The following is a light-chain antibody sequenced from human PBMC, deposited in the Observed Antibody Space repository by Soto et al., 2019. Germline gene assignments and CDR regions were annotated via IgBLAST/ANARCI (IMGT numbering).Light chain of an antibody. CDR2: GES. V-gene: IGKV3-20*01. Sequence: EIVLTQSPGTLSLSPGERATLSCRASQSVRSSYLAWYQQRPGQAPRLLIYGESTRATGIPDRFSGSGSGTEFTLTISRLQSEDFAVYYCQKYNNWPPITFGQGTRLEIK. CDR3: QKYNNWPPIT. J-gene: IGKJ5*01. CDR1: QSVRSSY.